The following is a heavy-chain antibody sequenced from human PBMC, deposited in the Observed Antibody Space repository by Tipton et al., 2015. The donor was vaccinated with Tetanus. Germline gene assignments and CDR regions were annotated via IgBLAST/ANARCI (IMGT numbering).Heavy chain of an antibody. CDR3: AREDVYYHDGSGFYAFDI. D-gene: IGHD3-22*01. CDR2: IYVTGAI. J-gene: IGHJ3*02. V-gene: IGHV4-4*07. Sequence: TLSLTCSVSGGSISNYYWNWIRQPAGKGLEWIGRIYVTGAINYSPALQSRVTMSVDTAKKQFCLRLSSVTAADAAMYYCAREDVYYHDGSGFYAFDIWGRGTMVAVSS. CDR1: GGSISNYY.